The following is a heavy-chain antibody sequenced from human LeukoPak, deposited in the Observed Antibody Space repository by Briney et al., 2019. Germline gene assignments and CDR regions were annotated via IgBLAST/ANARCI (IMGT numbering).Heavy chain of an antibody. CDR2: INHSGST. V-gene: IGHV4-4*02. CDR3: ARAEIAVTTSPYFDY. J-gene: IGHJ4*02. CDR1: GGSISSSNW. D-gene: IGHD4-17*01. Sequence: ASGTLSLTCAVSGGSISSSNWWSWVRQPPGKGLEWIGEINHSGSTNYNPSLKSRVTISVDTSKNQFSLKLSSVTAADTAVYYCARAEIAVTTSPYFDYWGQGTLVTVSS.